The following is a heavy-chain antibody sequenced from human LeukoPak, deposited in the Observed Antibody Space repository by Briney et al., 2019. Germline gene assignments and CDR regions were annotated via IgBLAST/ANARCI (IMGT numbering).Heavy chain of an antibody. D-gene: IGHD4-11*01. Sequence: ASVKVSCKASGFTFSNYDITWVRQATGQGLEWMGWMNPDSGDTGYARQFQGRVTMTRDTSINTAYLELNSLTSEDTAVYYCARGRSDYSSDSLAFSNVWGQGTLVTVSS. J-gene: IGHJ4*02. CDR1: GFTFSNYD. CDR2: MNPDSGDT. V-gene: IGHV1-8*01. CDR3: ARGRSDYSSDSLAFSNV.